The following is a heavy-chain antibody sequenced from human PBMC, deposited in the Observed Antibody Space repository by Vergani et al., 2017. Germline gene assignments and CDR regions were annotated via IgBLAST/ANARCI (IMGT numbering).Heavy chain of an antibody. CDR3: ASGRDCSGGSCRTRRGGLFDY. CDR1: GGSFSGYY. CDR2: INHSGST. D-gene: IGHD2-15*01. Sequence: QVQLQQWGAGLLKPSETLSLTCAVYGGSFSGYYWSWIRQPPGKGLEWMGEINHSGSTNYNPSLKSRVTISVDTSKNQFSLKLSSVTAADTAVYYCASGRDCSGGSCRTRRGGLFDYWGQGTLVTVSS. V-gene: IGHV4-34*01. J-gene: IGHJ4*02.